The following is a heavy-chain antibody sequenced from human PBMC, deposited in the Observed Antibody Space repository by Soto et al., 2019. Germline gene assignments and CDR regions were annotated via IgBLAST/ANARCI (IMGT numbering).Heavy chain of an antibody. V-gene: IGHV3-74*01. J-gene: IGHJ4*02. CDR1: GFTFRNYW. Sequence: EVQLVESGGGLVQPGGSLRLSCAASGFTFRNYWMHWVRQAPGKGLVWVSRISDYGRINYADSVKGRFPISRDDAKSGTDPQKNNLRAEDTAVYYCARGGVEPFDYWGQGALVTVSS. D-gene: IGHD3-10*01. CDR3: ARGGVEPFDY. CDR2: ISDYGRI.